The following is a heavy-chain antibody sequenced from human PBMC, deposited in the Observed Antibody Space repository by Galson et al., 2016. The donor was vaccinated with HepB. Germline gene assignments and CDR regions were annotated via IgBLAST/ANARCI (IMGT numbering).Heavy chain of an antibody. CDR3: ARDRGDIVVEPAAYDY. D-gene: IGHD2-2*01. J-gene: IGHJ4*02. V-gene: IGHV3-21*01. CDR2: ISSSGTYI. CDR1: GFKFTTSD. Sequence: SLRLSCAASGFKFTTSDLTWVRQAPGKGLEWVSSISSSGTYIYYSDSVMGRFTISRDNAKNSLFLQMSSLRAEDTAVYYCARDRGDIVVEPAAYDYWGQGTLVAVSS.